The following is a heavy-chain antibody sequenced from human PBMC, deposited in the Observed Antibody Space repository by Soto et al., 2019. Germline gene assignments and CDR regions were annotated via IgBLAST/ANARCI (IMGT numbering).Heavy chain of an antibody. CDR2: IYRSGST. V-gene: IGHV4-4*09. Sequence: QVQMQESGPGLVKPSETLSLTCTVSGDSVRNQYWSWIRRPPGRGLEWIGYIYRSGSTKYHPSLKSRLTSSVDTSKNQFALKLSSVTAADTAVYYCARTLDYGHMDVWGKGTTVTVSS. CDR3: ARTLDYGHMDV. CDR1: GDSVRNQY. J-gene: IGHJ6*03. D-gene: IGHD3-16*01.